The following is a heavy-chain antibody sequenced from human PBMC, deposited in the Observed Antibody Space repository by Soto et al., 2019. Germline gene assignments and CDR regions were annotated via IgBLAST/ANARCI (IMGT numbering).Heavy chain of an antibody. D-gene: IGHD2-21*02. Sequence: SETLSLTCTVSGGSISSGGYYWTWIRQHPGKGQEWMGYIYYSGSTYYNKSLKSRVTISVDTSKNKFSLKLSSVTAADTAVYYCARDLWGYCGTDCYPLDVWGQGTTVTVS. V-gene: IGHV4-31*03. CDR1: GGSISSGGYY. CDR2: IYYSGST. CDR3: ARDLWGYCGTDCYPLDV. J-gene: IGHJ6*02.